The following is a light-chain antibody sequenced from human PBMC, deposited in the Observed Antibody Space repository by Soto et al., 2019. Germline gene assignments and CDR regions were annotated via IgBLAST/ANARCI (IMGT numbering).Light chain of an antibody. J-gene: IGLJ2*01. CDR3: SSYTSSSTLV. CDR2: DVS. CDR1: SSDVGGYNY. Sequence: QSALTQPASVSGSPGQSITISCTGTSSDVGGYNYVSWYQQHPGKAPKLMIYDVSNRPSGVSNLFSGSKSGNTASLTISGRQAEDEADYYCSSYTSSSTLVFGGGTKVTVL. V-gene: IGLV2-14*01.